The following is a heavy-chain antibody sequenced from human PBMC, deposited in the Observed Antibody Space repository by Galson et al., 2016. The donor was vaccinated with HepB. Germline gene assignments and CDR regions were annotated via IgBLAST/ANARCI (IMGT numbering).Heavy chain of an antibody. V-gene: IGHV3-21*01. J-gene: IGHJ4*02. CDR1: GFTFITYS. D-gene: IGHD3-10*01. CDR3: ARSGWFGEFDY. Sequence: SLRLSCAASGFTFITYSMNWVRQAPGKGLEWVASIGSDSRDIYYADSVKGRFTNARENAKNSLFLHTHSLRAEDTAVYSCARSGWFGEFDYWGQGTLVTVSS. CDR2: IGSDSRDI.